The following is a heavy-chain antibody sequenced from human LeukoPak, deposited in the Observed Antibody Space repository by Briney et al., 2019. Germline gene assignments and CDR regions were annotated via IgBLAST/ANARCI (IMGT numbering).Heavy chain of an antibody. CDR1: GGSFSGYY. J-gene: IGHJ4*02. D-gene: IGHD3-10*01. Sequence: SSETLSPTCAVYGGSFSGYYWSWIRQPPGKGLEWIGEINHSGSTNYNPSLKSRVTISVDTSKNQFSLKLSSVTAADTAVYYCASENYYGSGSYYINWGQGTLVTVSS. V-gene: IGHV4-34*01. CDR3: ASENYYGSGSYYIN. CDR2: INHSGST.